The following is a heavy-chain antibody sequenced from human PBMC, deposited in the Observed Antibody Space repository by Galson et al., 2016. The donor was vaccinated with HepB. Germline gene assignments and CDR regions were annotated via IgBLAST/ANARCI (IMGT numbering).Heavy chain of an antibody. V-gene: IGHV3-23*01. Sequence: SLRLSCAASGFTFSTYGMHWVRQAPGKGLEWVSGISDSGTGTWYADSVKGRFTISRDNSKNTVYLQMNNVRVEDTAVYYCARNKEVGLRTEWAYWGQGTLVTVSS. D-gene: IGHD1-26*01. CDR1: GFTFSTYG. CDR3: ARNKEVGLRTEWAY. CDR2: ISDSGTGT. J-gene: IGHJ4*02.